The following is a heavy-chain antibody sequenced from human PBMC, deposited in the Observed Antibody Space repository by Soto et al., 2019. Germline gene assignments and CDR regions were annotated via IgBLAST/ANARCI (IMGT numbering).Heavy chain of an antibody. CDR3: ARDAPPPELRFVKWHIHDYRGMYV. J-gene: IGHJ6*02. V-gene: IGHV1-18*01. CDR2: ISCYNGKT. CDR1: GYSFTDYG. Sequence: QVQLVQSGDEVKETGASVRVSCKTSGYSFTDYGISWVRQAPGQGLEWMGWISCYNGKTKYAQKVQGRVTMTTDTSTSRAYMDARSLRSDASVSEYCARDAPPPELRFVKWHIHDYRGMYVWGQGTPVTV. D-gene: IGHD3-3*01.